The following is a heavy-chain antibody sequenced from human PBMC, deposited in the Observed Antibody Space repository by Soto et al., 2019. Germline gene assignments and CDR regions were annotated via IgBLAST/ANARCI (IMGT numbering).Heavy chain of an antibody. CDR2: IIPIFGTA. Sequence: QVQLVQSGAEVKKPGSSVKVSCKASGGTFSSYAISWVRQAPGQGLEWMGGIIPIFGTANYAQKFQGRVTINADESTSPAYMELSSLRSEDTAVYYCARESRYCSGGSCYFLPGIDYWGQGTLVTVSS. CDR3: ARESRYCSGGSCYFLPGIDY. V-gene: IGHV1-69*12. CDR1: GGTFSSYA. J-gene: IGHJ4*02. D-gene: IGHD2-15*01.